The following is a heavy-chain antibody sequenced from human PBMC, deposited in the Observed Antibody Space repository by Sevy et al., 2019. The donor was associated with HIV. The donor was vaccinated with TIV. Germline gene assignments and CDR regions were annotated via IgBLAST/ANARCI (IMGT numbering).Heavy chain of an antibody. CDR2: IWNDGNDK. Sequence: GGSLRLSCVASGFSFSNYAMHWVRQAPGKGLEWVAVIWNDGNDKSYADSVKGRFTISRDNAKNTLYLQMNSLRAEDTAIYYCATEYNNGYDYWGQGTIVTVSS. CDR1: GFSFSNYA. V-gene: IGHV3-33*01. J-gene: IGHJ4*02. D-gene: IGHD5-18*01. CDR3: ATEYNNGYDY.